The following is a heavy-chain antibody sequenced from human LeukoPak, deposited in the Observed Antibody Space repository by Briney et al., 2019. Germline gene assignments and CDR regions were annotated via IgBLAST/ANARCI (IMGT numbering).Heavy chain of an antibody. D-gene: IGHD3-3*01. CDR3: ARVSYDFWSGYYPYYYYGMDV. J-gene: IGHJ6*02. Sequence: GASVKVSCKASGYTFTSYDINWVRQATGQGLEWMGWMNPNSGNTGYAQKFQGRVTMTRNTSISTAYMELSSLRSEDTAVYYCARVSYDFWSGYYPYYYYGMDVWGQGTTVTVSS. V-gene: IGHV1-8*01. CDR1: GYTFTSYD. CDR2: MNPNSGNT.